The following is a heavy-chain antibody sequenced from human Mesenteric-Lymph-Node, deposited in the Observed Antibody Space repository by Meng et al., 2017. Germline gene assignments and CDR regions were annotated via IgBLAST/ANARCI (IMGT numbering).Heavy chain of an antibody. CDR2: IHHSGAS. J-gene: IGHJ4*02. V-gene: IGHV4-4*02. CDR1: GGSIPTHW. CDR3: ARHIGIIGQRGFDY. D-gene: IGHD3/OR15-3a*01. Sequence: QAHCRRSGPGRGKPSGPLSLTCAVSGGSIPTHWWSWVRQPPGKGLEWIGEIHHSGASHYSPSLKSRVIISVDTSKNQLSLKLTSVTAADTAVYYCARHIGIIGQRGFDYWGQGTLVTVSS.